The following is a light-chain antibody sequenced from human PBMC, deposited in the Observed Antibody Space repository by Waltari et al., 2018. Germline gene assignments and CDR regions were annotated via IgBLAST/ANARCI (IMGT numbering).Light chain of an antibody. CDR3: SSYTSSRAIFV. V-gene: IGLV2-14*01. J-gene: IGLJ1*01. CDR2: DVN. Sequence: QSALTQPASVSGSPGKSITISCTGTGSDVGGYDYVWGYQRHPGKVPKVMIYDVNKRPAGVSDRFSGSKSGYTASLTISGLQAQDEADYYCSSYTSSRAIFVFGIGTKVTVL. CDR1: GSDVGGYDY.